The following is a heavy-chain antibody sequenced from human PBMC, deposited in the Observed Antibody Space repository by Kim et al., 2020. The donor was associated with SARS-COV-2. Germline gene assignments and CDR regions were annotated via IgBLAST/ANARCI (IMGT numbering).Heavy chain of an antibody. J-gene: IGHJ4*02. CDR1: GDSVSSNSAA. CDR2: TYYRYKWYT. CDR3: ARDGTTGDFDY. V-gene: IGHV6-1*01. D-gene: IGHD4-17*01. Sequence: SQTLSLTCAISGDSVSSNSAAWSCIRQSPSRGLEWLGRTYYRYKWYTEYAVSMKSRVTLNPDTSKNQFSLQLNSATPEDTAVYYCARDGTTGDFDYWGQGTLSTVSS.